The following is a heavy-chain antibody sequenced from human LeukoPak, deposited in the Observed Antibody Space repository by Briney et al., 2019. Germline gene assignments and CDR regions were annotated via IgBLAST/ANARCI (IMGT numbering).Heavy chain of an antibody. V-gene: IGHV4-61*02. CDR3: ARDARVQKWFGEVIMTTTYYFDD. Sequence: SQTLSLTCTVSGDSISSGDYYWSWIRQPAGKGLEWIGRISSSGSTNYNPSLKSRVTISVDTSKNQFSLKLTSVTAADTAVYYCARDARVQKWFGEVIMTTTYYFDDWGQGTLVTVSS. D-gene: IGHD3-10*01. CDR1: GDSISSGDYY. CDR2: ISSSGST. J-gene: IGHJ4*02.